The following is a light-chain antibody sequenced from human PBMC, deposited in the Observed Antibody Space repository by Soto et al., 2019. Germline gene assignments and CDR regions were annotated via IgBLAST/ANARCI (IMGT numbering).Light chain of an antibody. Sequence: DIVLTQSPAPLSFSPGERATLSCRASQSVSTFLAWYQHKPGQAPRLLIYDASNRATGIPDRFRGSGSGTDFILTISSLEPEDFALYYCQQGTDWPPGTLGQGTKVDIK. CDR3: QQGTDWPPGT. CDR2: DAS. CDR1: QSVSTF. V-gene: IGKV3-11*01. J-gene: IGKJ1*01.